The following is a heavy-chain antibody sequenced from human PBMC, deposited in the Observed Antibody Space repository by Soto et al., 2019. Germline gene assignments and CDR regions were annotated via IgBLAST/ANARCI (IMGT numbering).Heavy chain of an antibody. D-gene: IGHD3-22*01. CDR2: ISSSGSTI. CDR1: GFTFSDYY. V-gene: IGHV3-11*01. CDR3: ASNYDSSAWKDN. Sequence: GGSLRLSCAASGFTFSDYYMSWIRQAPGKGLEWASYISSSGSTIYYADSVKGRFTISRDNAKNSLYLQMNSLRAEDTAVYYCASNYDSSAWKDNWGQGPLVPIYS. J-gene: IGHJ4*02.